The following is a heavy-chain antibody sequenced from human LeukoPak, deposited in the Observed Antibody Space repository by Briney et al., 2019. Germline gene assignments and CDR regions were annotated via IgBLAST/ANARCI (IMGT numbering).Heavy chain of an antibody. V-gene: IGHV3-9*01. Sequence: GGSLRLSCAASGFTFDDYAMHWVRQAPGKGLEWVSGISWNSGSIGYADSVKGRFTISRDNAKNSLYLQMNSLRAEDTALYYCAKEYYYDSNYYYGMDVWGQGTTVTVSS. D-gene: IGHD3-22*01. J-gene: IGHJ6*02. CDR1: GFTFDDYA. CDR3: AKEYYYDSNYYYGMDV. CDR2: ISWNSGSI.